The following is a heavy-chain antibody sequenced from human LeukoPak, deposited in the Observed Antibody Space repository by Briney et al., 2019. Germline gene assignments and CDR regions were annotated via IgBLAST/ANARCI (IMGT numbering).Heavy chain of an antibody. J-gene: IGHJ4*02. CDR3: AKSTSYSSSDTNFDY. CDR1: GFTFDDYA. CDR2: ISWNSGSI. V-gene: IGHV3-9*01. Sequence: GGSLRLPCAASGFTFDDYAMHWVRQAPGKGLEWVSGISWNSGSIGYADSVKGRFTISRDNAKNSLYLQVNSLRAEDTALYYCAKSTSYSSSDTNFDYWGQGTLVTVSS. D-gene: IGHD6-6*01.